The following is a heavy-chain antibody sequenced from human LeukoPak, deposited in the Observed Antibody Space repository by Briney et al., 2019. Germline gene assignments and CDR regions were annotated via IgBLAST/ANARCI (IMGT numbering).Heavy chain of an antibody. CDR3: ARDQFLGYCSGGSCYKGWFDP. CDR2: ISAYNGNT. V-gene: IGHV1-18*01. D-gene: IGHD2-15*01. Sequence: GASVKVSCKASGYTFTSYGISWVRQAPGQGLEWMGCISAYNGNTNYAQKLQGRVTMTTDTSTSTAYMELRSLRSDDTAVYYCARDQFLGYCSGGSCYKGWFDPWGQGILVTVSS. J-gene: IGHJ5*02. CDR1: GYTFTSYG.